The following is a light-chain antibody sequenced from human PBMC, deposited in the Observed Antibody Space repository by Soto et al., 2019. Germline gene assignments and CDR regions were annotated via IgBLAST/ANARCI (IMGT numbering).Light chain of an antibody. CDR1: SSNIGADFD. CDR2: GNS. V-gene: IGLV1-40*01. Sequence: QLMLTQPPSVSGAPGQRVTISCTGSSSNIGADFDVHWYQQLPGTAPKLLIYGNSNRPSGVPDRFSGSKSGSSASLAITGLQAEDEADYYCQSYDSSLRGWVFGGGTKVTVL. CDR3: QSYDSSLRGWV. J-gene: IGLJ3*02.